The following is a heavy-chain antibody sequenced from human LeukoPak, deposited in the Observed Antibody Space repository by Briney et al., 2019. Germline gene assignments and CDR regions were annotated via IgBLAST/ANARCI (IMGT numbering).Heavy chain of an antibody. J-gene: IGHJ4*02. Sequence: ASVKVSCKASGYTFTSYGISWVRQAPGQGLEWMGWISAYNGNTNYAQKLQGRVTMTTDTSTSTAYMGLRSLRSDDTAVYYCARDQGDYYDSSGSSYWGQGTLVTVSS. CDR2: ISAYNGNT. CDR3: ARDQGDYYDSSGSSY. CDR1: GYTFTSYG. D-gene: IGHD3-22*01. V-gene: IGHV1-18*01.